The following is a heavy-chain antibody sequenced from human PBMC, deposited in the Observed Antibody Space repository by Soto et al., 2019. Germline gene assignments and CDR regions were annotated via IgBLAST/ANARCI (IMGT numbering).Heavy chain of an antibody. V-gene: IGHV3-33*01. CDR3: ARDLGYFGSGSYSRY. CDR1: GFTFSSYG. J-gene: IGHJ4*02. CDR2: IWHDGSNK. Sequence: GGSLRLSCAASGFTFSSYGMHWVRQAPGKGLEWVAVIWHDGSNKYYADSVKGRFAISRDNSKNTLYLQMNSLRAEDTAVYYCARDLGYFGSGSYSRYWGQGTLVTVSS. D-gene: IGHD3-10*01.